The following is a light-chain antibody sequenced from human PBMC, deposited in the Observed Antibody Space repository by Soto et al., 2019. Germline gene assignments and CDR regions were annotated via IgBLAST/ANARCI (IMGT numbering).Light chain of an antibody. Sequence: DIVMTQSPDSLAVSLGERATINCKSSLSVLFSSNNKNYLAWYQQKPGQPPKLLIYWASTRESGVPDRFSGSGSGTDFTLTIGSLQAEDVAVYYCQQYYTTPPTFGQGTKVEIK. CDR3: QQYYTTPPT. CDR1: LSVLFSSNNKNY. J-gene: IGKJ1*01. CDR2: WAS. V-gene: IGKV4-1*01.